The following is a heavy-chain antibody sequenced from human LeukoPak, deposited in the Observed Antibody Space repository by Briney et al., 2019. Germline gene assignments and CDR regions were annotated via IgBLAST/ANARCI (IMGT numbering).Heavy chain of an antibody. Sequence: SETLSLTCTVSGGSIGNYYWSWLRQPPGKGLEWIGFISYSGNTNYNPFLKSRVTISIDTSKSQFSLMLSSVTAADTAVYYCASPGIIRAGTDRGFDYWGQGTLVTVSS. D-gene: IGHD6-13*01. CDR1: GGSIGNYY. CDR3: ASPGIIRAGTDRGFDY. J-gene: IGHJ4*02. V-gene: IGHV4-59*01. CDR2: ISYSGNT.